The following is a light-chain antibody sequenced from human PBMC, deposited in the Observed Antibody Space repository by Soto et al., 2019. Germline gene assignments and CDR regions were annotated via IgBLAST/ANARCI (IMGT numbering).Light chain of an antibody. CDR2: KAS. CDR1: QSISSW. V-gene: IGKV1-5*03. J-gene: IGKJ1*01. Sequence: EIQMTQSPSTLSATIGDRVTITCRASQSISSWLAWYQQKPGKAPNLLIYKASSLESGVPSRFSGSGSGTEFTLTISSLQPDDFATYYCQEYNTYSRTFGQGTKVDI. CDR3: QEYNTYSRT.